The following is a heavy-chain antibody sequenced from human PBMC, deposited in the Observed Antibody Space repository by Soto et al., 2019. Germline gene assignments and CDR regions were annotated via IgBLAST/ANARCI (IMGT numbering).Heavy chain of an antibody. D-gene: IGHD2-2*02. Sequence: ASVKVSCKASGYTFTTYAMHWVCQAPGQRLEWMGWINAGNGKTKYSQKFQGRVTITRDTSATTVYMELSSLRSEDTAVYYCARAGDDCSTTNCYMIDYWGQGTLVTVSS. V-gene: IGHV1-3*01. CDR3: ARAGDDCSTTNCYMIDY. CDR1: GYTFTTYA. J-gene: IGHJ4*02. CDR2: INAGNGKT.